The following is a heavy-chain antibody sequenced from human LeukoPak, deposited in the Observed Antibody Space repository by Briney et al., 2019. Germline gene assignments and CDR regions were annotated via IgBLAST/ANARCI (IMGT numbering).Heavy chain of an antibody. J-gene: IGHJ4*02. V-gene: IGHV3-7*01. D-gene: IGHD1-14*01. CDR3: ARDKITGPTNFDS. CDR2: MRQDGGEI. CDR1: GFAFSRYW. Sequence: HSGGSLRLSCEASGFAFSRYWMAWVRQAPGKEPEWVANMRQDGGEIYYVDSVKGRFTISRDNARNFLYLQMNSLRVEDTAVYYCARDKITGPTNFDSWGQGTLVTVSS.